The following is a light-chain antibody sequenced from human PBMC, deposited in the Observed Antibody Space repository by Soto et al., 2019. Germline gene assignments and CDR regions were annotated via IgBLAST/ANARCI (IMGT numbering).Light chain of an antibody. V-gene: IGKV3-15*01. CDR2: GAS. J-gene: IGKJ4*01. Sequence: EVVMTQSPATLSVSPGERATLSCRASQRISRNLAWYQQRPGQAPRLLIYGASTRATGIPDRFSGSGSGTEFTLTISSQQSEDFAVYYCQQYDKWPPLTFGGGTKVQIE. CDR3: QQYDKWPPLT. CDR1: QRISRN.